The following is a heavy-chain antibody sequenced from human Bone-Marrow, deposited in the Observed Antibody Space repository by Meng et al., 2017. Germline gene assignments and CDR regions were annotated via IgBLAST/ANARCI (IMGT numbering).Heavy chain of an antibody. CDR2: IYPGDSDT. D-gene: IGHD2-15*01. CDR1: GYSFTSYW. J-gene: IGHJ4*02. Sequence: GESLKISCKGSGYSFTSYWIGWVRQMPGKGLEWMGIIYPGDSDTRYSPSFQGQFTISADNSISTAYLQWSSLKASDTAMYYCARPLVVAGNTYYFDYWGQGTLVTVSS. CDR3: ARPLVVAGNTYYFDY. V-gene: IGHV5-51*01.